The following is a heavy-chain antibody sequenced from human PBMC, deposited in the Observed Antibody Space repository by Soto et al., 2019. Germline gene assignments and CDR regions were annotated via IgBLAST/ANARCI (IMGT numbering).Heavy chain of an antibody. CDR3: ARVGYSSGWAYCYGMDV. J-gene: IGHJ6*02. D-gene: IGHD6-19*01. V-gene: IGHV1-2*04. Sequence: ASVKVSCKASGYTFTGYYMHWVRQAPGQGLEWMGWINPNSGGTNYAQKFQGWVTMTRDTSISTAYMELSRLRSDDTAVYYCARVGYSSGWAYCYGMDVWGQGTTVTVSS. CDR2: INPNSGGT. CDR1: GYTFTGYY.